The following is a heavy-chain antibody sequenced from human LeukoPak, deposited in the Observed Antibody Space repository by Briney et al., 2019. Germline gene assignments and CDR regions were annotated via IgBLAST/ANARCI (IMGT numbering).Heavy chain of an antibody. J-gene: IGHJ4*02. CDR3: ARSARVEPGTGYYFDS. CDR2: ILTNGNT. CDR1: GGSINGYF. D-gene: IGHD2-15*01. V-gene: IGHV4-4*07. Sequence: SETLSLTCTVSGGSINGYFWSWMRQPAGKGLEWIGRILTNGNTDYNSSLNSRVTMSMDTSRNQFSLKLWSVSAADTAVYYCARSARVEPGTGYYFDSWGRGTLVTASS.